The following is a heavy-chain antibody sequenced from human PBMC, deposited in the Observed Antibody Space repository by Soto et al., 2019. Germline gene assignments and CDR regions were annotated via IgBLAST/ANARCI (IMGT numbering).Heavy chain of an antibody. Sequence: PGGSLRLSCAASGFTFSSYAMSWVRQAPGKGLEWVSAISGSGGSTYYADSVKGRFTISRDNSKNTLYLQMNSLRAEDTAVYYCAKSGFGVLMVWPPTCGGDCYLDYWGQGALVTVSS. J-gene: IGHJ4*02. CDR2: ISGSGGST. CDR3: AKSGFGVLMVWPPTCGGDCYLDY. V-gene: IGHV3-23*01. D-gene: IGHD2-21*02. CDR1: GFTFSSYA.